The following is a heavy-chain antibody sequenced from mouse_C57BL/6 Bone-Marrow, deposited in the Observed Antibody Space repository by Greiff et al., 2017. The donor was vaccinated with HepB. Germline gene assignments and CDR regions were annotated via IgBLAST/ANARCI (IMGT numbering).Heavy chain of an antibody. CDR1: GFNIKDDY. V-gene: IGHV14-4*01. CDR2: IDPENGDT. D-gene: IGHD2-2*01. Sequence: VQLQQSGAELVRPGASVKLSCTASGFNIKDDYMHWVKQRPEQGLEWIGWIDPENGDTEYASKFQGKATITADTSSNTAYLQLSSLTSEDTAVYYCTTPSMVTGDYWGQGTTLTVSS. CDR3: TTPSMVTGDY. J-gene: IGHJ2*01.